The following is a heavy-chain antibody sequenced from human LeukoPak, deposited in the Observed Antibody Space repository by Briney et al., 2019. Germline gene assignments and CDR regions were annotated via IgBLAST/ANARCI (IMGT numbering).Heavy chain of an antibody. CDR3: ARQRYCSGGSCFSWYDAFDI. D-gene: IGHD2-15*01. CDR1: EYSFTTYW. CDR2: TYPSDSDT. Sequence: GESLKISCKGSEYSFTTYWIGWVRQRPGKGLEWMGITYPSDSDTKYSPSLQGQVTISADTSTNTAYLQWSSLKDSDAAVYFCARQRYCSGGSCFSWYDAFDIWGQGTVVTVSS. J-gene: IGHJ3*02. V-gene: IGHV5-51*01.